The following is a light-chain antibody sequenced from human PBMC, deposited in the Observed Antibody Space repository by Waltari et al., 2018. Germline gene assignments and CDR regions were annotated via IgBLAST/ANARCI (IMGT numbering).Light chain of an antibody. CDR3: QQRYAWPIT. CDR1: RSFDSQ. V-gene: IGKV3-11*01. CDR2: DVS. Sequence: EIVSTQSPANLSLSPGDRAPLSCRASRSFDSQLAWYQQKPGQAPRLLIHDVSNRATGIPPRFSGSGSGTDFRLTISSLEAEDSAVYYCQQRYAWPITFGGGTKVELK. J-gene: IGKJ4*01.